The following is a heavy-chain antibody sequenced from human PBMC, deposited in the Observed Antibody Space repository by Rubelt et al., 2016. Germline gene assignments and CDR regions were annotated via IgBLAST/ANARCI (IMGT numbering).Heavy chain of an antibody. D-gene: IGHD2-2*01. Sequence: CAASGFTFSNYAMSWARQAPGKGLEWVGRIKSKVDGETTDYAAPVKGRFTISRDDSKNTLYLQMNSLKTEDTAVYYCTTGHHCTSTSCYIGYWGQGTLVTVSS. CDR1: GFTFSNYA. J-gene: IGHJ4*02. V-gene: IGHV3-15*01. CDR3: TTGHHCTSTSCYIGY. CDR2: IKSKVDGETT.